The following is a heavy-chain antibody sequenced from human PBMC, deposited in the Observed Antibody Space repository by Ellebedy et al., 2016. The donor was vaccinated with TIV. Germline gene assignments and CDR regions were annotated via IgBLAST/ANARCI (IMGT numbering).Heavy chain of an antibody. J-gene: IGHJ4*02. CDR2: VYYSGSP. CDR3: ARTDPWQPIND. D-gene: IGHD2-21*02. Sequence: MPSETLSLTCSVPGGSVSSTRYYWAWIRQPPGKGLEYIGSVYYSGSPYYNPSFKSRVTLTADTSKNQFSLNLRTVTAADTAVYYCARTDPWQPINDWGQGILVSVSS. V-gene: IGHV4-39*01. CDR1: GGSVSSTRYY.